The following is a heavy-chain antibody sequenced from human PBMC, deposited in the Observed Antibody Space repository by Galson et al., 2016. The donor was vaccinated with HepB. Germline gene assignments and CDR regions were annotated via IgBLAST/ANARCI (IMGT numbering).Heavy chain of an antibody. J-gene: IGHJ6*02. Sequence: SVKVSCKASGYTFTSYGISWVRQAPGQGLEWMGWISPYNGDTNYAQKLQGRVTVTTDTSASTAYMELRSLRSDDTAVYYCARGGGSAYYGMDVWGQGVLVTVSS. CDR3: ARGGGSAYYGMDV. CDR1: GYTFTSYG. CDR2: ISPYNGDT. D-gene: IGHD1-26*01. V-gene: IGHV1-18*01.